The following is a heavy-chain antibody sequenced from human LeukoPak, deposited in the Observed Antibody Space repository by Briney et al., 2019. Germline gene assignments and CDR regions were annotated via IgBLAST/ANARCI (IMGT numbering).Heavy chain of an antibody. V-gene: IGHV3-7*01. D-gene: IGHD6-19*01. CDR2: IKQDGSEK. J-gene: IGHJ4*02. Sequence: GGSLRLSCAASGFTFSSYGMSWVHQAPGKGLEWVSNIKQDGSEKYYVDSVKGRFTISRDNAKNSLYLQMNSLRAEDTAVYYCASHEGYMRIAVAGTYFDYWGQGTLVTVSS. CDR3: ASHEGYMRIAVAGTYFDY. CDR1: GFTFSSYG.